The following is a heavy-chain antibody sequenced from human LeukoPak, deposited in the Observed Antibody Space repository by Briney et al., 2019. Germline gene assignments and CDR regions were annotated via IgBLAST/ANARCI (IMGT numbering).Heavy chain of an antibody. CDR3: ASGALDYYDSSGYPLDS. CDR2: IYYSGST. CDR1: GGSISSGGYY. Sequence: PSETLSLTCTVSGGSISSGGYYWSWIRQHPGKGLEWIGYIYYSGSTYYNPSLKSRVTISVDTSKNQFSLTLSSVTAADTAVYYCASGALDYYDSSGYPLDSWGQGTLVTVSS. D-gene: IGHD3-22*01. J-gene: IGHJ4*02. V-gene: IGHV4-31*03.